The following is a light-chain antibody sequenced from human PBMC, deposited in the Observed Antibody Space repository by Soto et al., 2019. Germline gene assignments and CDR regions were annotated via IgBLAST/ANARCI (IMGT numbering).Light chain of an antibody. CDR3: QQYNSYST. J-gene: IGKJ2*01. Sequence: DIXITHTPSXLXASXRXXXTITFRASQSISRWWAWYQQKPGKAPKLLIYDGSTLESGVPSRFSGSGSGTEFTLTINSLQPDDFATYYCQQYNSYSTFGQGTKVDIK. CDR1: QSISRW. V-gene: IGKV1-5*01. CDR2: DGS.